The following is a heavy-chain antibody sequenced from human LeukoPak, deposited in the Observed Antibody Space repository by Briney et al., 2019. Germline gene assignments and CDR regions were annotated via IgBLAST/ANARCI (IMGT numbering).Heavy chain of an antibody. CDR1: GGSFSGYY. CDR2: INHSGST. V-gene: IGHV4-34*01. Sequence: SETLSLTCAVYGGSFSGYYWSRIRQPPGKGLEWIGEINHSGSTNYNPSLKSRVTISVDTSKNQFSLQLNSVTPEDTAVYYCAKGRGSYYGMDVWGQGTTVTVSS. J-gene: IGHJ6*02. CDR3: AKGRGSYYGMDV.